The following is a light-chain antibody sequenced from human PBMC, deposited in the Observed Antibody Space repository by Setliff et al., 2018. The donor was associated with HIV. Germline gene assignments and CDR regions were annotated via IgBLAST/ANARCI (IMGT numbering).Light chain of an antibody. CDR2: ATN. V-gene: IGLV7-46*01. CDR1: TGAVTSGHY. Sequence: QAVVTQEPSLTVSPGETVTLTCGSNTGAVTSGHYPSWLQQKPGQAPKTLISATNKKHSWTPARFSGSLFGGKAALPLSGAQPEDEADYYCLVAYSNSVVFGGGTKVTVL. CDR3: LVAYSNSVV. J-gene: IGLJ2*01.